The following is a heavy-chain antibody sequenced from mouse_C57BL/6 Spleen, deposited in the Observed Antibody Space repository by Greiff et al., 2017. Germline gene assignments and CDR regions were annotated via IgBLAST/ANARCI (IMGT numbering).Heavy chain of an antibody. D-gene: IGHD2-5*01. Sequence: VQLQQPGAELVKPGASVKMSCKASGYTFTSYSITWVKQRPGQGLEWIGDIYPGSGSTNYNEKFKSKATLTVDTSSSTAYMQLSSLTSEDSAVYYCAREAGYSKRYYAMDYWGQGTSVTVSS. CDR3: AREAGYSKRYYAMDY. V-gene: IGHV1-55*01. J-gene: IGHJ4*01. CDR1: GYTFTSYS. CDR2: IYPGSGST.